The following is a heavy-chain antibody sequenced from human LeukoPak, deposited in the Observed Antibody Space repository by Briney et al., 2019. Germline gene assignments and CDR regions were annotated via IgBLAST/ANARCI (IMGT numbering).Heavy chain of an antibody. CDR1: GGSISSSSYY. J-gene: IGHJ5*02. V-gene: IGHV4-39*01. Sequence: SETLSLTCTVSGGSISSSSYYWGWIRQPPGKGLEWIGSIHYSGSTYYNPSLKSRVTISVDTSKNQFSLKLSSVTAADTAVYYCARGSTVTPYNWFDPWGQGTLVTVSS. CDR3: ARGSTVTPYNWFDP. CDR2: IHYSGST. D-gene: IGHD4-17*01.